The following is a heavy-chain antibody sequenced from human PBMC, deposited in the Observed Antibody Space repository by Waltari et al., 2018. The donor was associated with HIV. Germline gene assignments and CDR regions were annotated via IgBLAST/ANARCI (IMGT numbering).Heavy chain of an antibody. Sequence: QVQLVQPGAEVKKPGASVKVSFEAFGFNFNTYPIQWMRQAPGQGLGWSGGMNGGRNETRDSQVFKGRVTFTRGTSETTVFMELSSCKSAETALYFCARGADWMVNVLEYWGPGTLVTFSS. V-gene: IGHV1-3*01. CDR2: MNGGRNET. J-gene: IGHJ4*02. D-gene: IGHD1-1*01. CDR1: GFNFNTYP. CDR3: ARGADWMVNVLEY.